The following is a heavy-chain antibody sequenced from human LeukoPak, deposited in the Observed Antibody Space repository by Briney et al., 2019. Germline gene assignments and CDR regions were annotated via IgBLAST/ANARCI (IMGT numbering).Heavy chain of an antibody. CDR3: ERTLRRGYDSSGFDY. Sequence: ASVKVSYKASGYTFTGYYMHWVRQAPGQGLEGMGRINPKSGGTNYAQKFQGRGTMTRNTSISTAYMELSRLRSDDTAVYYCERTLRRGYDSSGFDYWGQGTLVTVSS. CDR2: INPKSGGT. CDR1: GYTFTGYY. V-gene: IGHV1-2*06. D-gene: IGHD3-22*01. J-gene: IGHJ4*02.